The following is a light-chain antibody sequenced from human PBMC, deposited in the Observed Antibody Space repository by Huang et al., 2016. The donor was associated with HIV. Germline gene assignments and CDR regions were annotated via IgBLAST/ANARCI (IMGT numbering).Light chain of an antibody. CDR2: ATS. Sequence: EIVLTQSPATLSLSPGDRATLSCRASQSVSRYFAWYQQKPGQAPRLLIYATSNRATGVPDRFSGSGSGTDFTLTISSLEPEDVANYYCQQSISWPPSYTFGQGTKVEI. J-gene: IGKJ2*01. CDR3: QQSISWPPSYT. CDR1: QSVSRY. V-gene: IGKV3-11*01.